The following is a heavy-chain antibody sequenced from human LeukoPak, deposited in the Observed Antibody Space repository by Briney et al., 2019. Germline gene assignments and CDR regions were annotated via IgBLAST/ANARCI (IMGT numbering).Heavy chain of an antibody. CDR2: ISYDGSNK. D-gene: IGHD4-17*01. Sequence: GGSLRLSCAASGFTFSSYAMHWVRQAPGKGLEWVAVISYDGSNKYYADSVKGRFTISRDNAKNSLYLQTNSLRAEDMALYYCAKAPYGDYGWYFDLWGRGTLVTVSS. CDR1: GFTFSSYA. V-gene: IGHV3-30*04. CDR3: AKAPYGDYGWYFDL. J-gene: IGHJ2*01.